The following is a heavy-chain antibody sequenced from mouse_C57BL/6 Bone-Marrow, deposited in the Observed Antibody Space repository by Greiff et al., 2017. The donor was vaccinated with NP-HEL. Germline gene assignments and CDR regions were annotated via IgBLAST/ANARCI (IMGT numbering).Heavy chain of an antibody. CDR2: IDPANGNT. Sequence: VQLKESVAELVRPGASVKLSCTASGFNIKNTYMNWVKQRPEQGLEWIGRIDPANGNTKYAPKFQGKATITAYTSSNTAYLQLISLTSEDTAIYYCAIGTDSTWFAYWGQGTLVTVSA. D-gene: IGHD2-5*01. CDR3: AIGTDSTWFAY. J-gene: IGHJ3*01. CDR1: GFNIKNTY. V-gene: IGHV14-3*01.